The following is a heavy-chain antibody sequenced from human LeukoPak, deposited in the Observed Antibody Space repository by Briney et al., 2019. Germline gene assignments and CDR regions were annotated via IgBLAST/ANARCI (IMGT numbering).Heavy chain of an antibody. D-gene: IGHD1-26*01. J-gene: IGHJ3*02. CDR1: GGSFSSDSHY. V-gene: IGHV4-61*02. Sequence: PSETLSLTCTVSGGSFSSDSHYWSWIRQPAGKGLEWIGRVYTSGSTNYNPSLKSRVTISADTSKSQFSLKLSSVTAADTAVYYCARAVGATGTAFDIWGQGTMVTVSS. CDR3: ARAVGATGTAFDI. CDR2: VYTSGST.